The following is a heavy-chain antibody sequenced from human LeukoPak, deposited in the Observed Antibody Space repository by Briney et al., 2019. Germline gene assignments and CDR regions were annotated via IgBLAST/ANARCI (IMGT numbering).Heavy chain of an antibody. J-gene: IGHJ3*02. V-gene: IGHV2-70*11. Sequence: SGPTLVNPTQTLTLTCTFSGFSLRTSGMCVSWIRQPPGKALEWLARIDWDDDKYYSTSLKTRLTISKDTSKNQVVLTMTNMDPVDTATYYCARTYHVDTAMGDAFDIWGQGTMVTVSS. CDR2: IDWDDDK. CDR1: GFSLRTSGMC. D-gene: IGHD5-18*01. CDR3: ARTYHVDTAMGDAFDI.